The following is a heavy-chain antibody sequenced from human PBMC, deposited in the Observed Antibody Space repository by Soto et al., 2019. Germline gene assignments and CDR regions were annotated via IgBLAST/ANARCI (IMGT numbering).Heavy chain of an antibody. CDR1: GYTFTSYY. CDR3: ARDQSAIFGVVIGPRDYYYGMDV. V-gene: IGHV1-46*01. CDR2: INPSGGST. J-gene: IGHJ6*02. Sequence: GASVKVSCKASGYTFTSYYMHWVRQAPGQGLEWMGIINPSGGSTSYAQKSQGRVTMTRDTSTSTVYMELSSLRSEDTAVYYCARDQSAIFGVVIGPRDYYYGMDVWGQGTTVTVSS. D-gene: IGHD3-3*01.